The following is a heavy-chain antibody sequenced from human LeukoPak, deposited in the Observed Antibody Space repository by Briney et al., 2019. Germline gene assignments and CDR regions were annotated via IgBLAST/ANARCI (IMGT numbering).Heavy chain of an antibody. CDR2: IYYSGST. D-gene: IGHD6-19*01. CDR3: ARDSPVAGLGYYYYGMDV. Sequence: SETLSPTCTVSGGSISSYYRSWIRQPPGKGLEWIGYIYYSGSTNYNPSLKSRVTISVDTSKNQFSLKLSSVTAADTAVYYCARDSPVAGLGYYYYGMDVWGQGTTVTVSS. CDR1: GGSISSYY. J-gene: IGHJ6*02. V-gene: IGHV4-59*01.